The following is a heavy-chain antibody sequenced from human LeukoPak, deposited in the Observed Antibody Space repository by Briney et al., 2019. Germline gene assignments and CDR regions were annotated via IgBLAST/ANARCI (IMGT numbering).Heavy chain of an antibody. D-gene: IGHD3-9*01. CDR3: AKDRGYDILTGYQYYFDY. V-gene: IGHV3-30*04. Sequence: GRSLRLSCAASGFTFSTYAIHWVRQAPGKGLEWVAVISHDGSSKYFGDTVKGRVTISRDNSKNTLYLQMNSLRAEDTAVYYCAKDRGYDILTGYQYYFDYWGQGTLVTVSS. CDR2: ISHDGSSK. CDR1: GFTFSTYA. J-gene: IGHJ4*02.